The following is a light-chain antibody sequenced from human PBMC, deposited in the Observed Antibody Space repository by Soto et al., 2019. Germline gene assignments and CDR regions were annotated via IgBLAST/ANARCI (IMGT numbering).Light chain of an antibody. CDR1: QSVSGDY. CDR2: DAS. Sequence: EVVLTQSTGTLSLSPGERATLSCRASQSVSGDYLAWYQQKPXQAHRLLXYDASNRATDVPPRFSGSGSGTDFTLTISSLEPQDFAVYYCQQRSSWPTITFGQGTRLEIK. J-gene: IGKJ5*01. V-gene: IGKV3-11*01. CDR3: QQRSSWPTIT.